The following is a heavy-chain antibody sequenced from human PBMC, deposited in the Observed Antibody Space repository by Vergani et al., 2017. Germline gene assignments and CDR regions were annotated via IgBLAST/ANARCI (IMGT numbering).Heavy chain of an antibody. CDR2: IYHSGST. Sequence: QLQLQESGSGLVKPSQTLSLTCAVSGGSISSGGYSWSWIRQPPGKGLEWIGYIYHSGSTYYNPSLKSRVTISLDRSKKQFSLKLSSVTAADTAVYYCARATDSSGYPYYFDYWGQGTLVTVSS. CDR1: GGSISSGGYS. J-gene: IGHJ4*02. V-gene: IGHV4-30-2*01. D-gene: IGHD3-22*01. CDR3: ARATDSSGYPYYFDY.